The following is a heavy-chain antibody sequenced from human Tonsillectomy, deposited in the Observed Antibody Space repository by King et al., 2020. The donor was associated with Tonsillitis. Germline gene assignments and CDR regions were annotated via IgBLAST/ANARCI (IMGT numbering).Heavy chain of an antibody. CDR3: ARDSSPALSGSWYDAFDI. Sequence: VQLVESGGGLVQPGGSLRLSCAASGFTFSTYWLTWVRQAPGKGLEWVANINRDGSETYYVDSVKGRFTFSRDNAKNSLYLQMNSLRAEDTAIYYCARDSSPALSGSWYDAFDIWGQGTMVTVSS. CDR2: INRDGSET. D-gene: IGHD2-15*01. CDR1: GFTFSTYW. J-gene: IGHJ3*02. V-gene: IGHV3-7*01.